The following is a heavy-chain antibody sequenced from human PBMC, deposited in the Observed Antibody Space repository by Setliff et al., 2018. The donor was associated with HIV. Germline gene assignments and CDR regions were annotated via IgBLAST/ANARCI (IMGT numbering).Heavy chain of an antibody. D-gene: IGHD6-13*01. V-gene: IGHV3-23*01. CDR3: AKTIIAAAGTLRGFDY. CDR2: ISGSGGSP. J-gene: IGHJ4*02. Sequence: PGESLRLSCAASGFTFSSYAMSWVRQAPGKGLEWVSAISGSGGSPYYAGSVKGRFTIPRDNSKNTLYLQMNSLRAEDTAVYYCAKTIIAAAGTLRGFDYWGQGTLVTVSS. CDR1: GFTFSSYA.